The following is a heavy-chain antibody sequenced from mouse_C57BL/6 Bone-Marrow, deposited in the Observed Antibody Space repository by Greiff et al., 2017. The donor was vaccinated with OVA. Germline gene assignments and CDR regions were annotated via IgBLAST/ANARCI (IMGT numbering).Heavy chain of an antibody. Sequence: VQLQQSGAELVRPGASVTLSCKASGYTFTDYEMHWVKQTPVHGLEWIGAIDPETGGTAYNQKFKGKAILTADKSSSTAYMELRSLTSEDSAVYYCTREGMGNYEGYFDVWGTGTTVTVSS. CDR2: IDPETGGT. CDR1: GYTFTDYE. V-gene: IGHV1-15*01. J-gene: IGHJ1*03. CDR3: TREGMGNYEGYFDV. D-gene: IGHD2-1*01.